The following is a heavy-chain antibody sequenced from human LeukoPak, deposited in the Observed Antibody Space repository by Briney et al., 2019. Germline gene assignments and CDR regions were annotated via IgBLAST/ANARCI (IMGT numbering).Heavy chain of an antibody. CDR3: ARSLPDCSSTSCYSLG. Sequence: ASVKVSCKASGYTFTSYDINWVRQAPGQGLEWMGWMNPNSGNTGYAQKFQGRVTMTRNTSISTAYMELSSLRSEATAVYYCARSLPDCSSTSCYSLGWGQGTLVTVSS. D-gene: IGHD2-2*02. V-gene: IGHV1-8*01. CDR2: MNPNSGNT. J-gene: IGHJ4*02. CDR1: GYTFTSYD.